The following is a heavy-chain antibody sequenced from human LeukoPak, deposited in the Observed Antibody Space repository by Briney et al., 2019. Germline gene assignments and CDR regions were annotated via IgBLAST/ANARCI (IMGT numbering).Heavy chain of an antibody. J-gene: IGHJ4*02. V-gene: IGHV3-23*01. CDR3: AKSPVSSCRGSFCYPFDY. CDR2: ISGSDDGT. Sequence: GGSLRLSCEASGFTFSTYGINWVRQIPGKGLEWVSAISGSDDGTYYADSVKGRFTISRDNSRNTLYLQMNTLRAEDTAVYFCAKSPVSSCRGSFCYPFDYWGQGNLVTVSS. D-gene: IGHD2-15*01. CDR1: GFTFSTYG.